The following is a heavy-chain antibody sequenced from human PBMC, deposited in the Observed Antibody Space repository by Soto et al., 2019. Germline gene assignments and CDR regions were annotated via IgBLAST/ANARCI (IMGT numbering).Heavy chain of an antibody. CDR1: GGTFSSYA. J-gene: IGHJ3*02. D-gene: IGHD3-10*01. CDR2: IIPIFGTA. CDR3: ARGARLLWFGEVDI. Sequence: SVKVSCKASGGTFSSYAISWVRQAPGQGLEWMGGIIPIFGTANYAQKFQGRVTITADESTSTAYMELSSLRSEDTAVYYCARGARLLWFGEVDIWGQGTMVTVSS. V-gene: IGHV1-69*13.